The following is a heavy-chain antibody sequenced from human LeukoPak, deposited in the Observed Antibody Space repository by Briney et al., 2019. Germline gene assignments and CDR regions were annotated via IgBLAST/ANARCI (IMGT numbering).Heavy chain of an antibody. CDR3: ARDRSVGVLPAPPFDF. V-gene: IGHV4-38-2*02. CDR2: IYHSGNT. Sequence: SETLSLTCTVSGYSISIGYYWAWIRQPPGKGLEWIGNIYHSGNTYYNPSLKSRLTISADTSKNQFSLTLTSVTAADTAVYYCARDRSVGVLPAPPFDFWGQGTLVTVSS. J-gene: IGHJ4*02. CDR1: GYSISIGYY. D-gene: IGHD6-6*01.